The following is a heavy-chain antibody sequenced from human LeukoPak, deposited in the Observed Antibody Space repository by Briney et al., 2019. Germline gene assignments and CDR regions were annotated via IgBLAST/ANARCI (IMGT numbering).Heavy chain of an antibody. CDR3: ARGENWAFDY. CDR2: ISSSSGAI. D-gene: IGHD7-27*01. V-gene: IGHV3-48*02. CDR1: GFTFSSYG. J-gene: IGHJ4*02. Sequence: PGGSLRLSCAASGFTFSSYGMHWVRQAPGKGLEWVSYISSSSGAISYADSMKGRFTISRDNAKNSLYLQMNSLRDEDAAVYYYARGENWAFDYWGQGTLVTVSS.